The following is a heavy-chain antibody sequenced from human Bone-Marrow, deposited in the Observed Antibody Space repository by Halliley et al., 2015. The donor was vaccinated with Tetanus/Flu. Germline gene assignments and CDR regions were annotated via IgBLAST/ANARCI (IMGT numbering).Heavy chain of an antibody. Sequence: TLSLTCTVSGASISSYYWSWIRQSPGKGLEWIGHIYYSGKTNYNPSLKSPVTISIDTSKNQFSLKLTSVTAADTAVYYCAGDTSWLGPDAFDVWGRGTVVTVSS. D-gene: IGHD6-19*01. CDR1: GASISSYY. CDR3: AGDTSWLGPDAFDV. V-gene: IGHV4-59*01. CDR2: IYYSGKT. J-gene: IGHJ3*01.